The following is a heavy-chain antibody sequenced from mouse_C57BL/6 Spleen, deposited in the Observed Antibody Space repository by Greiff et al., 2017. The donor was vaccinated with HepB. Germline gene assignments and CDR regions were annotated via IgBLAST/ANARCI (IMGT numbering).Heavy chain of an antibody. J-gene: IGHJ3*01. CDR2: ISYDGSN. V-gene: IGHV3-6*01. D-gene: IGHD2-3*01. CDR1: GYSITSGYY. Sequence: EVKLMESGPGLVKPSQSLSLTCSVTGYSITSGYYWNWIRQFPGNKLEWMGYISYDGSNNYNPSLKNRISITRDTSKNQFFLKLNSVTTEDTATYYCARGPGYSLLAYWGQGTLVTVSA. CDR3: ARGPGYSLLAY.